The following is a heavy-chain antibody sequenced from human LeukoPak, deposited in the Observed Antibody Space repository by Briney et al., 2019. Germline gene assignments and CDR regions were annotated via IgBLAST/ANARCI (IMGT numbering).Heavy chain of an antibody. Sequence: SETLSLTCTVSGGSISSYYWSWIRQPPGKGLEWIGYIYYGGSTNYNPSPKSRVTISVDTSKNQFSLKLSSVTAADTAVYYCARSHGGNSGRSEYYYYYYYMDVWGKGTTVAVSS. CDR2: IYYGGST. J-gene: IGHJ6*03. CDR1: GGSISSYY. CDR3: ARSHGGNSGRSEYYYYYYYMDV. D-gene: IGHD4-23*01. V-gene: IGHV4-59*01.